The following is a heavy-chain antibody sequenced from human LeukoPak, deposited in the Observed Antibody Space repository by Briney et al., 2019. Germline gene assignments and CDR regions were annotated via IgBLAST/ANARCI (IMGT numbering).Heavy chain of an antibody. J-gene: IGHJ6*02. Sequence: GGSLRLSCVASGFTFPTYSMAWVRQAPGKGLDWVSSINAAGDDMYYADSVKGRFSISRDNLRNTLYLQMHSLRAEDRAIYYCAKGIFGVIHNGIDVWGQGTAVTVSS. CDR2: INAAGDDM. V-gene: IGHV3-23*01. D-gene: IGHD3-3*01. CDR1: GFTFPTYS. CDR3: AKGIFGVIHNGIDV.